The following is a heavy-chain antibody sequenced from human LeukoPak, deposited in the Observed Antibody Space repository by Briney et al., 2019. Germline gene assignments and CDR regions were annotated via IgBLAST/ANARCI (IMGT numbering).Heavy chain of an antibody. CDR2: INHSGST. V-gene: IGHV4-34*01. D-gene: IGHD6-13*01. Sequence: PSETLSLTCTVSGGSISSYYWSWIRQPPGKGLEWIGEINHSGSTNYNPSLKSRVTISVDTSKNQFSLKLSSVTAADTAVYYCAREGAIAAALDYWGQGTLVTVSS. J-gene: IGHJ4*02. CDR1: GGSISSYY. CDR3: AREGAIAAALDY.